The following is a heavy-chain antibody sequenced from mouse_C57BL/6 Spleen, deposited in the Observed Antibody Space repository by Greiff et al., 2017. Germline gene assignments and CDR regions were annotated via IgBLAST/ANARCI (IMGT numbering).Heavy chain of an antibody. Sequence: QVQLQQPGAELVMPGASVKLSCKASGYTFTSYWMNWVKQRPGQGLEWIGEIDPSDSYTNYNKKFKGKSTLTVDKSSSTAYMQLRSLTSEDSAVYYCVRRYDYGRSYGYVDVWGTGTTVTVSS. J-gene: IGHJ1*03. CDR1: GYTFTSYW. CDR3: VRRYDYGRSYGYVDV. V-gene: IGHV1-69*01. D-gene: IGHD1-1*01. CDR2: IDPSDSYT.